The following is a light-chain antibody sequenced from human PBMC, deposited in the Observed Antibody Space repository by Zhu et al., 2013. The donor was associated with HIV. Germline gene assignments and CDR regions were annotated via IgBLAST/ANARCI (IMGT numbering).Light chain of an antibody. CDR1: QFVGSSTF. J-gene: IGKJ4*01. V-gene: IGKV3-20*01. Sequence: DTVLTQSPGTLSLSPGDTATLSCRASQFVGSSTFLAWYQQKRGQASRLLIYDASSRAAGIPDRFRGSGSGTDFTLTISRLEPEDFAVYFCQQYGNSPLTFGGGTTVELK. CDR2: DAS. CDR3: QQYGNSPLT.